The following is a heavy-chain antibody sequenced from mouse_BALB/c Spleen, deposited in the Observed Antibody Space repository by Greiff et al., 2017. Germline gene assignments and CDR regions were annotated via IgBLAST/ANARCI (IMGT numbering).Heavy chain of an antibody. CDR2: ISYDGSN. D-gene: IGHD1-1*01. Sequence: ESGPGLVKPSQSLSLTCSVTGYSITSGYYWNWIRQFPGNKLEWMGYISYDGSNNYNPSLNNRISITRDTSKNQFFLKLNSVTTEDTATYYCAREVGYGSSYAWFAYWGQGTLVTVSA. V-gene: IGHV3-6*02. CDR1: GYSITSGYY. CDR3: AREVGYGSSYAWFAY. J-gene: IGHJ3*01.